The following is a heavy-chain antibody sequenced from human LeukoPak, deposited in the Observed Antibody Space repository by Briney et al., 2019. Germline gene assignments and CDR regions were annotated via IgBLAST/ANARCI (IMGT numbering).Heavy chain of an antibody. V-gene: IGHV3-7*01. D-gene: IGHD1-26*01. CDR3: VREGPVGGEFDI. Sequence: GGSLRLSCAARGFDFSSYWMSWVRQTPGKGLEWVANIKEDGSMKGFVDSVKGRFTVSRDNAKKSVYLQMNSLRAEDTALYHCVREGPVGGEFDIWGQGTIVTVSS. CDR2: IKEDGSMK. CDR1: GFDFSSYW. J-gene: IGHJ3*02.